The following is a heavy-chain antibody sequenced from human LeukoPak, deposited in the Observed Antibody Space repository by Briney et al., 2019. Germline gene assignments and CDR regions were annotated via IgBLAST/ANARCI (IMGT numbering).Heavy chain of an antibody. Sequence: GGSLRLSCAASGFTFSSYWMHWVRQAPGKGLVWVSRINSDGSSTGYADSVKGRFTISRDNAKNTLYLQMNSLRAEDTAVYYCARGRVDSYYYYYYMDVWGKGTTVTVSS. CDR2: INSDGSST. CDR1: GFTFSSYW. CDR3: ARGRVDSYYYYYYMDV. D-gene: IGHD3-9*01. V-gene: IGHV3-74*01. J-gene: IGHJ6*03.